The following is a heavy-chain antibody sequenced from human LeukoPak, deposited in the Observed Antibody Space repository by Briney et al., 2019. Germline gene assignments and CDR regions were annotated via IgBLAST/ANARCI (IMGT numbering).Heavy chain of an antibody. CDR3: ARIPLGYSGAYYFDY. CDR1: RGSISGATRSYY. V-gene: IGHV4-61*05. D-gene: IGHD5-12*01. Sequence: PLETLSLTRTVSRGSISGATRSYYSGWLRQPPGKGLEWIGYISSSGSVNDNPSLRSRVTISVDTSKNQFFLNLSSVSAADTAVYYCARIPLGYSGAYYFDYWGQGTLVTVSP. J-gene: IGHJ4*02. CDR2: ISSSGSV.